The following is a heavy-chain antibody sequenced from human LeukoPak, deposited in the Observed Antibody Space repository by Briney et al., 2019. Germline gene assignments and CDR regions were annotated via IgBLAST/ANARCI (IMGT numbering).Heavy chain of an antibody. CDR3: ARAVGDFWSGYPDAFDI. V-gene: IGHV4-59*01. Sequence: PSETLSLTCTVSGGSISSYYWSWIRQPLGKGLEWIGYIYYSGSTNYNPSLKSRVTISVDTSKNQFSLKLSSVTAADTAVYYCARAVGDFWSGYPDAFDIWGQGTMVTVSS. CDR1: GGSISSYY. D-gene: IGHD3-3*01. J-gene: IGHJ3*02. CDR2: IYYSGST.